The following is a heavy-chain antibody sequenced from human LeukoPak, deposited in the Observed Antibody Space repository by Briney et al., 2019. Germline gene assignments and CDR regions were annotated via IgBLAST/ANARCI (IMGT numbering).Heavy chain of an antibody. CDR1: GFTFSSYA. J-gene: IGHJ4*02. V-gene: IGHV3-30*14. D-gene: IGHD6-13*01. CDR2: ISYDGSNK. CDR3: ASSTSWPGYFDY. Sequence: GGSLRLSCAASGFTFSSYAMHWVRQAPGKGLEWVAVISYDGSNKYYADSVKGRFTISTDNSKNTLHLQMNSLRDEDTAVFYCASSTSWPGYFDYWGQGTLVTVSS.